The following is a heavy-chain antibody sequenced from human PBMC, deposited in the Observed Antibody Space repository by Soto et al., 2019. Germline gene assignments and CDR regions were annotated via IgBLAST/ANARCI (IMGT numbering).Heavy chain of an antibody. CDR1: GFTFSSYA. Sequence: EVQLLESGGGLVQPGGSLRLSCAASGFTFSSYAMSWVRQAPGKGLEWVSAISGSGGSTYYADSVKGRVTISRDNSKNTRYLQMNSLRAEDTAVYYCASAAREYYYYGMDVWGQGTTVTVSS. CDR2: ISGSGGST. J-gene: IGHJ6*02. CDR3: ASAAREYYYYGMDV. V-gene: IGHV3-23*01.